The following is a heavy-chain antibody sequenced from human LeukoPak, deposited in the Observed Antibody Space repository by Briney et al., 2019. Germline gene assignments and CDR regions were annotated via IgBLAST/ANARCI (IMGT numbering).Heavy chain of an antibody. Sequence: SETLSLTCTVSGGSISSSSYYWGWIRQPPGKGLEWIGSIYYSGSTYYNPSLKSRVTISVDTSKNQFSLKLSSVTAADTAVYYCARDYGDHGGIFDYWGQGTLVTVSS. J-gene: IGHJ4*02. CDR3: ARDYGDHGGIFDY. V-gene: IGHV4-39*07. D-gene: IGHD4-17*01. CDR1: GGSISSSSYY. CDR2: IYYSGST.